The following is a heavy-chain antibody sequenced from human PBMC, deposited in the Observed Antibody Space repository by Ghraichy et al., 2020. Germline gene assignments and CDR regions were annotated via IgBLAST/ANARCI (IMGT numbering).Heavy chain of an antibody. V-gene: IGHV3-48*02. CDR2: ITSSGKTI. J-gene: IGHJ6*02. Sequence: GGSLRLSCVGSEFTLSSYSMNWVRQSPGKGLEWVSYITSSGKTISYADSVKGRFTISRDNAQNSLYLQMNNLRDEDTAVYYCARGQRVVRFFYYDGMDVWGQGPRVPVPS. CDR1: EFTLSSYS. CDR3: ARGQRVVRFFYYDGMDV. D-gene: IGHD4-23*01.